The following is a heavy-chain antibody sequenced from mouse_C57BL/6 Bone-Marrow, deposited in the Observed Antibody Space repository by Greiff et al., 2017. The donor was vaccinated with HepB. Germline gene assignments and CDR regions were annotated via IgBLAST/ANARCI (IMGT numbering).Heavy chain of an antibody. J-gene: IGHJ1*03. Sequence: QVQLQQPGAELVMPGASVKLSCKASGYTFTSYWMHWVKQRPGQGLEWIGEIDPSDSYTNYNQKFKGKSTLTVDKSSSTAYMQLSSLTSEDSSVDYCARRDYYGPWYFDDWGTGTTVTVSS. V-gene: IGHV1-69*01. CDR2: IDPSDSYT. CDR3: ARRDYYGPWYFDD. D-gene: IGHD1-2*01. CDR1: GYTFTSYW.